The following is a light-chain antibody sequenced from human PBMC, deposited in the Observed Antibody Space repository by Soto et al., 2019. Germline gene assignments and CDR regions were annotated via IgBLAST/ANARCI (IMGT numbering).Light chain of an antibody. CDR2: GAS. CDR1: QSVSSSY. Sequence: EIVLTQSPGTLSLSPGERATLSCRASQSVSSSYLAWYQQKPGHAPRLLIYGASSRATGIPDRFSGSGSGTDFTLTISRLEPEDFAVYYCRQRSNWPRTFGQGTKVDIK. CDR3: RQRSNWPRT. V-gene: IGKV3D-20*02. J-gene: IGKJ1*01.